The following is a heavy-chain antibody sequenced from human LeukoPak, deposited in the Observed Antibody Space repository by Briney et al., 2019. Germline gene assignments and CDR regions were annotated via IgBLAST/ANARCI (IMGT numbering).Heavy chain of an antibody. V-gene: IGHV1-2*02. D-gene: IGHD2-15*01. CDR3: ARPYCSGGSCHDYFDY. J-gene: IGHJ4*02. Sequence: ASVKVSCKASGYTFTGYYMHWVRQAPGQGLEWMGWINPHTGGTNYAQKFQGRVTMTRDTSISAAYMELSGLTSDDTAVYYCARPYCSGGSCHDYFDYWGQGTLVTVSS. CDR1: GYTFTGYY. CDR2: INPHTGGT.